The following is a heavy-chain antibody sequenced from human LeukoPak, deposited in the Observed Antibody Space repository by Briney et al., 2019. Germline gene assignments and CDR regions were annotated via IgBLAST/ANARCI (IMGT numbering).Heavy chain of an antibody. CDR2: IIPIFGTA. D-gene: IGHD4-17*01. CDR1: GGTFSSYA. CDR3: ATLYGDYGGSPGYYYYGMDV. V-gene: IGHV1-69*13. Sequence: ASVKVSCKASGGTFSSYAISWVRQAPGQGLEWMGGIIPIFGTANYAQKFQGRVTITADEATSTAHMELSSLRSEHTALYYCATLYGDYGGSPGYYYYGMDVWGQATTVTVSS. J-gene: IGHJ6*02.